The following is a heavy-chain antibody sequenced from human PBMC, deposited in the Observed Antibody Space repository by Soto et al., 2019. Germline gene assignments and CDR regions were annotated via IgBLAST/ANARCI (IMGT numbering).Heavy chain of an antibody. D-gene: IGHD3-3*01. CDR3: AKGAGCTILEWLTRITYYYYYMDV. Sequence: QVQLVESGGGVVQPGRSLRLSCAASGFTFSSYGMHWVRQAPGKGLEWVAVISYDGSNKYYADSVKGRFTISRDNSKNTLDLQMNSLRAEDTAVYYCAKGAGCTILEWLTRITYYYYYMDVWGKGTTVTVSS. J-gene: IGHJ6*03. V-gene: IGHV3-30*18. CDR2: ISYDGSNK. CDR1: GFTFSSYG.